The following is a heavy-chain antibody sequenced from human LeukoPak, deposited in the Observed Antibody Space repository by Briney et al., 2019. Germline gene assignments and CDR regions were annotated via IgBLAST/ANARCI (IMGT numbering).Heavy chain of an antibody. V-gene: IGHV1-18*01. Sequence: ASVKVSCKASGGTFSSYAISWVRQAPGQGLEWMGWISAYNGNTNYAQKLQGRVTMTTDTSTSTAYMELRSLRSDDTAVYYCARGGYDSSGYYSDYWGQGTLVTVSS. J-gene: IGHJ4*02. CDR1: GGTFSSYA. CDR2: ISAYNGNT. CDR3: ARGGYDSSGYYSDY. D-gene: IGHD3-22*01.